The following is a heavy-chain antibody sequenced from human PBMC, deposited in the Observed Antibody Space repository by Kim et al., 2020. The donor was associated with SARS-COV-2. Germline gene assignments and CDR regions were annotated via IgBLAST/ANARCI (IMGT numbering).Heavy chain of an antibody. J-gene: IGHJ4*02. V-gene: IGHV3-33*01. D-gene: IGHD4-17*01. CDR3: AREGALGVTTGFDY. Sequence: AGAVKGRFTISRDNSKNTLYLQMNSLRAEDTAVYSCAREGALGVTTGFDYWGQGTLVTVSS.